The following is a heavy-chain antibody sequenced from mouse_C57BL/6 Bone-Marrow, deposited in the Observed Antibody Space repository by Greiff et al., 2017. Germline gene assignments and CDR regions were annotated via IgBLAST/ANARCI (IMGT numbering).Heavy chain of an antibody. CDR2: FYPGSGSI. V-gene: IGHV1-62-2*01. J-gene: IGHJ2*01. CDR3: ARHEAGYGSSYYFDY. CDR1: GYTFTEYT. Sequence: VQRVESGAELVKPGASVKLSCKASGYTFTEYTIHWVKQRSGQGLAWIGWFYPGSGSIKYNEKFKDKATLTADTSSITVYMELSRLTSEDSAVYFCARHEAGYGSSYYFDYWGQGTTLTVSS. D-gene: IGHD1-1*01.